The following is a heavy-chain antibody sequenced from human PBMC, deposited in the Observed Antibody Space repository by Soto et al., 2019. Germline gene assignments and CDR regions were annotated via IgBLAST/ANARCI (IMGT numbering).Heavy chain of an antibody. V-gene: IGHV4-59*01. CDR2: TYYSGST. CDR1: GGSMIAYY. CDR3: ARVRGTAGKRYFDY. D-gene: IGHD6-13*01. J-gene: IGHJ4*02. Sequence: LSLTCTVSGGSMIAYYWNWMRQPPGKGLQWIGYTYYSGSTTYNPSLKSRVTISVDSSKNPFSLKLDSVTPADTAVYYCARVRGTAGKRYFDYWGPGTLVTVSS.